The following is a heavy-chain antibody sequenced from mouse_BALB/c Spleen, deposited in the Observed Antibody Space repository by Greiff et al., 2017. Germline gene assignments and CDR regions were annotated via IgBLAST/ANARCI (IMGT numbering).Heavy chain of an antibody. CDR1: GFTFSSFG. J-gene: IGHJ4*01. CDR3: ARGGRVIYYGSPMDY. D-gene: IGHD2-2*01. CDR2: ISSGSSTI. V-gene: IGHV5-17*02. Sequence: DVMLVESGGGLVQPGGSRKLSCAASGFTFSSFGMHWVRQAPEKGLEWVAYISSGSSTIYYADTVKGRFTISRDNPKNTLFLQMTSLRSEDTAMYYCARGGRVIYYGSPMDYWGQGTSVTVSS.